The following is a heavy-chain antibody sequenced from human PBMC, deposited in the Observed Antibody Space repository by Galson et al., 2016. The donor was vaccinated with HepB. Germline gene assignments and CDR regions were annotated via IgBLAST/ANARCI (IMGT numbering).Heavy chain of an antibody. CDR3: ARSGWYGWFDA. J-gene: IGHJ5*02. CDR1: GGSVSSSYY. Sequence: ETLSLTCTVSGGSVSSSYYWSWIRQPPGKGLEWIGYVYYSGATSYNSSLGSRITMSVGTSKNYFSLKLSSVTTADTAVYYCARSGWYGWFDAWGQGTLVSVSS. D-gene: IGHD6-19*01. CDR2: VYYSGAT. V-gene: IGHV4-61*01.